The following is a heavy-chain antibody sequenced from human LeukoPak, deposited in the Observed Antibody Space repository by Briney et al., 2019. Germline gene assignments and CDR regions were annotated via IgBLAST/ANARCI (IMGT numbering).Heavy chain of an antibody. CDR1: GASIDTYY. D-gene: IGHD2-15*01. V-gene: IGHV4-59*08. CDR3: AMDCSGGTCYAAGGDY. Sequence: SETLSLTCAVSGASIDTYYWSWIRQPPGKGLEWIGSIYYSGSTNYNPSLKSRVTISVDTSKNQFSLKLSSVTAADTAVYYCAMDCSGGTCYAAGGDYWGQGTLVIVSA. CDR2: IYYSGST. J-gene: IGHJ4*02.